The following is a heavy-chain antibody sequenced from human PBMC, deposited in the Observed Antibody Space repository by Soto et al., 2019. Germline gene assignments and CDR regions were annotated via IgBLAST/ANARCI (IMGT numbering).Heavy chain of an antibody. CDR1: GYSFPSSW. D-gene: IGHD3-9*01. Sequence: PGEALKLSLKGSGYSFPSSWIGWVRQMPGKGLEWMGIIYPGDSDTRYSPPFQGQGTISADKPISPAYLQWSTLKASDTAMYYCARKGGLRYFDGTTTGFAPWGQGTLVPVSS. V-gene: IGHV5-51*01. CDR3: ARKGGLRYFDGTTTGFAP. CDR2: IYPGDSDT. J-gene: IGHJ5*02.